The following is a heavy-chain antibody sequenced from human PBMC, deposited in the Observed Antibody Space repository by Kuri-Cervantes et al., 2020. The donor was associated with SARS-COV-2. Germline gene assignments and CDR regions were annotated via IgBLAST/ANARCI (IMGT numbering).Heavy chain of an antibody. CDR2: INWNGGST. D-gene: IGHD6-13*01. J-gene: IGHJ6*03. V-gene: IGHV3-20*04. Sequence: GESLKISCAASGFTFDDYGMSWVRQAPGKGLEWVSGINWNGGSTGYADSVKGRFTISRDNAKNSLYLQMNSLRAEDTAVYYCAKLFGKAAAGNRYYYYYMDVWGKGTTVTVSS. CDR3: AKLFGKAAAGNRYYYYYMDV. CDR1: GFTFDDYG.